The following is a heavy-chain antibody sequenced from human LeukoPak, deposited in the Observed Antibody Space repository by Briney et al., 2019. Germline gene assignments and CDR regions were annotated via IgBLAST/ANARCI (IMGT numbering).Heavy chain of an antibody. V-gene: IGHV4-39*01. CDR1: GGSISSSGYC. CDR2: IDYSGNT. Sequence: SETLSLTCTVSGGSISSSGYCWGWIRQPPGKGLEWIGSIDYSGNTNYNPSLKSRVTISVDTSKNQFSLKLSSVTAADTAVYYCARPLAVAGTEGSFDIWGQGTMVTVSS. CDR3: ARPLAVAGTEGSFDI. J-gene: IGHJ3*02. D-gene: IGHD6-19*01.